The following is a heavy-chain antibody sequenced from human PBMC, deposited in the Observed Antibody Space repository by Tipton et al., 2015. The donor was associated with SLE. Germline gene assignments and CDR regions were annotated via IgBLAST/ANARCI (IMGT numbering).Heavy chain of an antibody. Sequence: TLSLTCTVSGDSISSGGYYWSWIRQHPGKGLEWIGYIYFSGSTYYNPSLTSRVIISIDTSKNQFSLKLSSVTAADTAVYYCARGGKYYDTGRFFDYWGQGTLVTVSS. CDR3: ARGGKYYDTGRFFDY. D-gene: IGHD3-22*01. CDR2: IYFSGST. V-gene: IGHV4-31*03. CDR1: GDSISSGGYY. J-gene: IGHJ4*02.